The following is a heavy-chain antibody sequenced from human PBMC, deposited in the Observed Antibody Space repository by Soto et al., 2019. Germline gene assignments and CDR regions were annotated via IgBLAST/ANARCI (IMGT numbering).Heavy chain of an antibody. V-gene: IGHV5-51*01. J-gene: IGHJ4*02. CDR1: GYSLTSYW. CDR2: IYLGDSNT. D-gene: IGHD2-2*02. Sequence: TGESLKISCKGSGYSLTSYWIGWMRQTPGKGLEWMGMIYLGDSNTRYSPSFQDQVTISADKSITTAYLQWSSLKASDTAMYYCARQSYCSSTSCYTVDSWGQGTLVTVSS. CDR3: ARQSYCSSTSCYTVDS.